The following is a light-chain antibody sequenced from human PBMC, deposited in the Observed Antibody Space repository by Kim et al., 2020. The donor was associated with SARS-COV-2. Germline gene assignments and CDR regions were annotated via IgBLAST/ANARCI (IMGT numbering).Light chain of an antibody. Sequence: GQSFTISCTGTSSDVGNYNYVSWYQQYPGKAPKLMIYDVTKRPSGVPNRFSGSKSGNTASLTISGLQAEDEADYYCTSFTSSITYVFGTGTKVTVL. CDR2: DVT. CDR1: SSDVGNYNY. V-gene: IGLV2-14*04. CDR3: TSFTSSITYV. J-gene: IGLJ1*01.